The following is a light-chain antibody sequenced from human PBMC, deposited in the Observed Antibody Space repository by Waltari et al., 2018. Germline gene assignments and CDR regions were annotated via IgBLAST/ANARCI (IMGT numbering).Light chain of an antibody. J-gene: IGLJ2*01. Sequence: SYELTQPPSVSVSPGQTARITCSGDALPKQYAYWYQQKPGQAPVLVIYQATKWPSGIPERFSGSSSGTTVTLTISGVQAEDEADYYCQSADSSGTYVVFGGGTKLTVL. CDR1: ALPKQY. V-gene: IGLV3-25*03. CDR3: QSADSSGTYVV. CDR2: QAT.